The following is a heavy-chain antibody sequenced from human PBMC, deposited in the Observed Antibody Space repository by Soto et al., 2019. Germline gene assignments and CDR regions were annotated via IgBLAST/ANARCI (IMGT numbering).Heavy chain of an antibody. CDR2: IWNDGNGY. V-gene: IGHV3-33*01. CDR3: ARRQISPPTRGAASARGGMDV. J-gene: IGHJ6*02. CDR1: GFNFNNYG. D-gene: IGHD6-13*01. Sequence: QVQLVESGGGVVQPGRSLRLSCAASGFNFNNYGMHWVRQAPGKGLEWVAVIWNDGNGYYYANSVKGRFTISRDNSKNRVFLQMSSLRAEDTAVYYCARRQISPPTRGAASARGGMDVWGQGTTVTVSS.